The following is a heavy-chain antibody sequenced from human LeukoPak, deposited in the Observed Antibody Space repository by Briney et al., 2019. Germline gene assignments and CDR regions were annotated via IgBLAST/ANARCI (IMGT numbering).Heavy chain of an antibody. V-gene: IGHV3-7*01. CDR1: GFTFSSYW. CDR2: IKQDGSEK. CDR3: ARDSDADYDFWSGYLSDYYYGMDV. D-gene: IGHD3-3*01. Sequence: TGGSLRLSCAASGFTFSSYWMSWVRQAPGKGLEWVANIKQDGSEKYYVDSVKGRFTISRDNAKNSLYLQMNSLRAEDTAVYYCARDSDADYDFWSGYLSDYYYGMDVWGQGTTVTVSS. J-gene: IGHJ6*02.